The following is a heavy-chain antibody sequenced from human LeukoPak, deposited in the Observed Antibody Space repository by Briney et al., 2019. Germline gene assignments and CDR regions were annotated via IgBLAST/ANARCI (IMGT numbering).Heavy chain of an antibody. V-gene: IGHV4-39*01. CDR1: GGSISSNGYY. Sequence: SETLSLTCTVSGGSISSNGYYWGWIRQPPGKGLEWIGSIYYTGSTYYNPSLKARVTISVDTPKNQFSLKLSSVTAADTAVYHCARHARSMAAMAPFDSWGQGALVTVSS. CDR2: IYYTGST. D-gene: IGHD5-18*01. CDR3: ARHARSMAAMAPFDS. J-gene: IGHJ4*02.